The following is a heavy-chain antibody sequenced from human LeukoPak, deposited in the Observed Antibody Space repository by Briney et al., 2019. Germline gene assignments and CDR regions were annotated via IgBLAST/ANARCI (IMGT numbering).Heavy chain of an antibody. D-gene: IGHD6-13*01. Sequence: GGSLRLSCADSGFTFSSKYMSWVRQAPGKGLEWVSVIYSGGSTYYADSVKGRFTISRDNSKNTLYLQMNSLRAEDTAVYYCARAAGNIDYWGQGTLVTVSS. CDR2: IYSGGST. CDR3: ARAAGNIDY. CDR1: GFTFSSKY. J-gene: IGHJ4*02. V-gene: IGHV3-53*01.